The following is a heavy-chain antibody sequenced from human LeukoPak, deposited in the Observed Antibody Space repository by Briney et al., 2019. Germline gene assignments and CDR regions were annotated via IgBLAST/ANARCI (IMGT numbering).Heavy chain of an antibody. D-gene: IGHD3-16*01. V-gene: IGHV4-61*02. CDR2: IYTSGST. CDR3: ARDHHLYPFVPS. CDR1: GGSISSGSYY. Sequence: PSETLSLTCTVSGGSISSGSYYWSWIRQPAGKGLEWIGRIYTSGSTNYNPSLKSRVTISVDTSKNQFSLKLSSVTAADTAVYYCARDHHLYPFVPSWGQGTLVTVSS. J-gene: IGHJ4*02.